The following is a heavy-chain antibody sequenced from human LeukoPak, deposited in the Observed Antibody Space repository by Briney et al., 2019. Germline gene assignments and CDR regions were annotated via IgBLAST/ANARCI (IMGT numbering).Heavy chain of an antibody. J-gene: IGHJ6*02. CDR3: ARTPLYNWNCVSYYYYGMDV. CDR2: INPNSGGT. D-gene: IGHD1-7*01. V-gene: IGHV1-2*02. CDR1: GYTFTGYY. Sequence: ASVKVSCKASGYTFTGYYMHWVRQAPGQGLEWMGWINPNSGGTNYAQKFQGRVTMTRDTSISTAYMELSRLRSDDTAVYYCARTPLYNWNCVSYYYYGMDVWGQGTTVTVSS.